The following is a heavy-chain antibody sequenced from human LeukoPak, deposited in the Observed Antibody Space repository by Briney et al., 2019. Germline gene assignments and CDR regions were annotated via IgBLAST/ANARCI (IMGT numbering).Heavy chain of an antibody. Sequence: PSATLSLTCTVSGGSISSYYWSWIRQPPGKGLEWIGYIYYSGSTNYNPSLKSRVTISVDTSKNQFSLKLSSVTAAETAVYYCARGINYYDSRSYYPSIDYWGQGTLVTVSS. CDR1: GGSISSYY. J-gene: IGHJ4*02. V-gene: IGHV4-59*01. CDR2: IYYSGST. D-gene: IGHD3-10*01. CDR3: ARGINYYDSRSYYPSIDY.